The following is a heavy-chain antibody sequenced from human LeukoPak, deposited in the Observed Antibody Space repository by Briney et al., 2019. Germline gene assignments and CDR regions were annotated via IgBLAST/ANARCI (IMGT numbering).Heavy chain of an antibody. CDR2: IYYSGST. V-gene: IGHV4-59*01. D-gene: IGHD1-26*01. J-gene: IGHJ4*02. CDR1: GGSISSYY. Sequence: TSETLSLTCTVSGGSISSYYWSWIRQPPGKGLEWIGYIYYSGSTNYNPSLKSRGTISVDTSKNQFSLKLSSVSAADTAVYYCASENGSYSYFDYWGQGTLVTVSS. CDR3: ASENGSYSYFDY.